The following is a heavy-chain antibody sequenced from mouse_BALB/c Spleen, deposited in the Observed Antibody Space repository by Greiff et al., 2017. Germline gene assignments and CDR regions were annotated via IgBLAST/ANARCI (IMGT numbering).Heavy chain of an antibody. CDR2: IDPFNGGT. Sequence: EVQLQQSGPELMKPGASVKISCKASGYSFTSYYMHWVKQSHGKSLEWIGYIDPFNGGTSYNQKFKGKATLTVDKSSSTAYMHLSSLTSEDSAVYYCARTYGNYAMDYWGQGTSVTVSS. V-gene: IGHV1S135*01. CDR3: ARTYGNYAMDY. CDR1: GYSFTSYY. D-gene: IGHD2-10*02. J-gene: IGHJ4*01.